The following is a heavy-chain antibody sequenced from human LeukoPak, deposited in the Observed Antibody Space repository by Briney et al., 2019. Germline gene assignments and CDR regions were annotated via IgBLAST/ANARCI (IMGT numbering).Heavy chain of an antibody. D-gene: IGHD2-2*02. Sequence: PSETLSLTCAVSGYSISSGYYWGWIRQPPGKGLEWIGRIYHSGSTYYNPSLKSRVTISVDTSKNQFSLKLSSVTAADTAVYYCARRAYCSSTSCDTHYYMDVWGKGTTVTVSS. V-gene: IGHV4-38-2*01. J-gene: IGHJ6*03. CDR1: GYSISSGYY. CDR2: IYHSGST. CDR3: ARRAYCSSTSCDTHYYMDV.